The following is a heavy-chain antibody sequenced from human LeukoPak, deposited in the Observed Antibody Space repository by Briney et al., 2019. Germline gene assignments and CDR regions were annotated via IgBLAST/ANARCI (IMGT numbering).Heavy chain of an antibody. CDR1: GYTLTELS. Sequence: ASVKVSCKVSGYTLTELSMHWVRQAPGKGLEWMGRFDPEDGETIYAQKFQGRVTMTEDTSTDTAYMELSSLRSEDTAVYYCATPSFDSSGYYDYFDYSGQGTLVTVSS. CDR3: ATPSFDSSGYYDYFDY. V-gene: IGHV1-24*01. D-gene: IGHD3-22*01. J-gene: IGHJ4*02. CDR2: FDPEDGET.